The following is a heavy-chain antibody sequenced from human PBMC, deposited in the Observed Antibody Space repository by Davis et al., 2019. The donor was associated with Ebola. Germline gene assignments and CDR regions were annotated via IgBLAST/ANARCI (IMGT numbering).Heavy chain of an antibody. CDR1: GFTFSTYS. CDR3: ARGGGYCSGGSCYSALWY. Sequence: PGGSLRLSCAASGFTFSTYSMNWVRQAPGEGLEWVSYISGSSSTIYYADSVKGRFTISRDNAKNSLYLQMNSLRDEDTAVYYCARGGGYCSGGSCYSALWYWGQGTLVTVSS. V-gene: IGHV3-48*02. CDR2: ISGSSSTI. J-gene: IGHJ4*02. D-gene: IGHD2-15*01.